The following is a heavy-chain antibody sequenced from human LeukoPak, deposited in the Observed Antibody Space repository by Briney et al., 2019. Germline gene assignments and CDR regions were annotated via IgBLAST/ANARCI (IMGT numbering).Heavy chain of an antibody. CDR3: ARTYCSGGSCYLGYWYFDL. Sequence: GESLKISCKGSGYSFSIYWIGWVRQMPGKGLEWMGIIYPGDSHTRYSPSFQGQVTISADKSISTAYLQWTSLKASDTAMYYCARTYCSGGSCYLGYWYFDLWGRGTLVTVSS. J-gene: IGHJ2*01. CDR1: GYSFSIYW. V-gene: IGHV5-51*01. CDR2: IYPGDSHT. D-gene: IGHD2-15*01.